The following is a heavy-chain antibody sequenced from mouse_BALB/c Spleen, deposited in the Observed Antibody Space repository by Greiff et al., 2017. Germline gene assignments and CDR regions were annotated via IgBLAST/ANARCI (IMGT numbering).Heavy chain of an antibody. Sequence: VQLQQPGPELVKPGASVKISCKASGYAFSSSWMNWVKQRPGQGLEWIGRIYPGDGDTNYNGKFKGKATLTADKSSSTAYMQLSSLTSVDSAVYFCARWGTTSSYFDVWGAGTTVTVAS. V-gene: IGHV1-82*01. J-gene: IGHJ1*01. CDR2: IYPGDGDT. D-gene: IGHD1-1*01. CDR1: GYAFSSSW. CDR3: ARWGTTSSYFDV.